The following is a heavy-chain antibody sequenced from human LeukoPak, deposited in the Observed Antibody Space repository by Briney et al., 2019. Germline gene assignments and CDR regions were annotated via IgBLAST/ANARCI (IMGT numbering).Heavy chain of an antibody. CDR2: IIPIFGTA. CDR3: ARSWLSSSSADHYYFDY. CDR1: GGTFSSYA. Sequence: VASVKVSCKASGGTFSSYAISWVRQAPGQGLEWMGGIIPIFGTANYAQKFQGRVTITADESTSTAYMELSSLRSEDTAVYYCARSWLSSSSADHYYFDYWGQGTLVTVSS. D-gene: IGHD6-13*01. J-gene: IGHJ4*02. V-gene: IGHV1-69*13.